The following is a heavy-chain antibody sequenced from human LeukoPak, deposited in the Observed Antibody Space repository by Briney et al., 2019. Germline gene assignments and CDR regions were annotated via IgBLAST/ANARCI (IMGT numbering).Heavy chain of an antibody. D-gene: IGHD3-22*01. CDR3: ARRKTTYYYDSSGYSDY. V-gene: IGHV1-8*01. J-gene: IGHJ4*02. CDR1: GYTFTSYD. CDR2: MNPNSGNT. Sequence: SVKVSCKASGYTFTSYDINWVRQATGQGLEWMGWMNPNSGNTGYAQKFQGRVTMTTDTSTSTAYMELRSLRSDDTAVYYCARRKTTYYYDSSGYSDYWGQGTLVTVSS.